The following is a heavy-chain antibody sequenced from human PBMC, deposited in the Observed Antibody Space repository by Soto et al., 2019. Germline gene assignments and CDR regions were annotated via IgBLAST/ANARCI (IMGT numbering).Heavy chain of an antibody. D-gene: IGHD1-26*01. Sequence: EVQLVESGGGLVQPGGSLRLSCAASGFSFNTYEMNWVRQAPGRGLEWVSYISSSGSTIYDADSVKGRFTVSRANGKNSLYLQMNSLRAEDTAVYYCAYGGSCDYWGQGTQVTVSS. V-gene: IGHV3-48*03. CDR1: GFSFNTYE. J-gene: IGHJ4*02. CDR2: ISSSGSTI. CDR3: AYGGSCDY.